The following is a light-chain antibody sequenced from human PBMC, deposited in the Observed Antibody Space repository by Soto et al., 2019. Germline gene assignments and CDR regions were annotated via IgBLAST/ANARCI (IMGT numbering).Light chain of an antibody. J-gene: IGKJ1*01. CDR1: QSVSSTY. Sequence: VLTQSPGTLSLSPGDRATLSCRASQSVSSTYLAWYQQRPGQAPRLLIYGSSSRASGIPDRFSGSGSGTDFTLTISRLEPEDFAVYYCQQYRTSPPVTFGQGTKVDIK. CDR3: QQYRTSPPVT. CDR2: GSS. V-gene: IGKV3-20*01.